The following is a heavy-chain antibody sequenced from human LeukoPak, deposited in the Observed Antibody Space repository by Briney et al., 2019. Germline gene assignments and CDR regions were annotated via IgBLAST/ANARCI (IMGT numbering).Heavy chain of an antibody. J-gene: IGHJ5*02. D-gene: IGHD1-7*01. Sequence: GESLRLSCTASGFTFGDNAMSWVRQAPGKGVEWAGFLRSKAYGGTTEYAASVKGIFTISRDDSKSIVYRQMNSLKTEDTAVYYCTRDHWNYEGYNWFDPWGQGTLVTVSS. CDR1: GFTFGDNA. CDR2: LRSKAYGGTT. V-gene: IGHV3-49*04. CDR3: TRDHWNYEGYNWFDP.